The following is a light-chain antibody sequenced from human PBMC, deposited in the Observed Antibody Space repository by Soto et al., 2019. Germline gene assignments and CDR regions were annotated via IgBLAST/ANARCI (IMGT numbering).Light chain of an antibody. Sequence: QSALTQPASVSGSPGQSITISCTRTSSDVGTHKFVSWYQQHPGKAPKLMIYEGSHWPSGVSDRFSGSTSGNTASLTISGLQAEDEADYYCCSYAHSSVVFGGGTSVLFGGGTKLTVL. CDR2: EGS. V-gene: IGLV2-23*01. J-gene: IGLJ3*02. CDR1: SSDVGTHKF. CDR3: CSYAHSSVVFGGGTSVL.